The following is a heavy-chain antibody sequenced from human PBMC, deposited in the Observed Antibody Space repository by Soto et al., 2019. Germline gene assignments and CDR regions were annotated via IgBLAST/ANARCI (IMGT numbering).Heavy chain of an antibody. CDR3: ARVVPGAEAWFGP. J-gene: IGHJ5*02. Sequence: SVKASCKTSGYTFSNYGITWVRQAPGQPLEWLGWISLYSDGTNYAQKFQGRVSMTTDTSTTTAYMELRSLRSDDTAVYYCARVVPGAEAWFGPWGQGTLVTVSS. CDR2: ISLYSDGT. V-gene: IGHV1-18*01. D-gene: IGHD2-2*01. CDR1: GYTFSNYG.